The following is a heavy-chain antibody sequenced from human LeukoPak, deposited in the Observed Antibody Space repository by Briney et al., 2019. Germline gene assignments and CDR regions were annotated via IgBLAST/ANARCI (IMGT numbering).Heavy chain of an antibody. V-gene: IGHV3-23*01. CDR1: GFTFSSYA. J-gene: IGHJ4*02. Sequence: GGSLRLSCAASGFTFSSYAMSWVRQAPGKGLEWVSATSGSGGSTYYADSVKGRFTISRDNSKNTLYLQMNSLRAEDTAVYYCAKDQSSDLYYFDYWGQGTLVTVSS. CDR3: AKDQSSDLYYFDY. CDR2: TSGSGGST.